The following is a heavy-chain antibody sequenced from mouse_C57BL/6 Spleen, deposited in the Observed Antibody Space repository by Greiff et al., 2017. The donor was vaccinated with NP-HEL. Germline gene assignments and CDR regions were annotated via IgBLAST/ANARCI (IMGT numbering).Heavy chain of an antibody. D-gene: IGHD3-2*02. CDR3: ARSGSGYVFYFDY. J-gene: IGHJ2*01. Sequence: QVQLQQPGAELVRPGSSVKLSCKASGYTFTSYWMHWVKQRPIQGLEWIGNIDPSDSETHYNQKFKDKATLTVDKSSSTAYMQLSSLTSEDSAVYYCARSGSGYVFYFDYWGQGTTLTVSS. CDR1: GYTFTSYW. V-gene: IGHV1-52*01. CDR2: IDPSDSET.